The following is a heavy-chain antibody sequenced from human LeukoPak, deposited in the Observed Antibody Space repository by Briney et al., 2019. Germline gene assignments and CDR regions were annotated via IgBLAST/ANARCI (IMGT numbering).Heavy chain of an antibody. V-gene: IGHV4-59*08. J-gene: IGHJ3*02. D-gene: IGHD6-19*01. CDR1: GGSISSYY. CDR3: ARGIAVAGIDAFDI. Sequence: NSSETLSLTCTVSGGSISSYYWSWIRQPPGKGLEWIGYIYYSGSTNYNPSLKSRVTISVDTSKNQFSLKLSSVTAADTAVYYCARGIAVAGIDAFDIWGQGTMVTVSS. CDR2: IYYSGST.